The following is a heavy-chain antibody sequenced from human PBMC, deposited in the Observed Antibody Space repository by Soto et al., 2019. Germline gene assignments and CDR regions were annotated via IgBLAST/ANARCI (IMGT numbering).Heavy chain of an antibody. Sequence: VGSLRLSCAASGFIFSTYAMNWVRQAPGKGLEWVSAISSSGDSAYYAESVGGRFTISRDNSINTLYLQMRSLRPEDTAVYYCAHPRGYGVFDAVDIWGQGTMVT. D-gene: IGHD4-17*01. CDR3: AHPRGYGVFDAVDI. CDR1: GFIFSTYA. V-gene: IGHV3-23*01. CDR2: ISSSGDSA. J-gene: IGHJ3*02.